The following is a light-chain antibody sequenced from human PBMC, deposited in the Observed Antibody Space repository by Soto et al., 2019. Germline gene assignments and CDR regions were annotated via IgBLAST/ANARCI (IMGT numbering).Light chain of an antibody. CDR1: QSISKY. V-gene: IGKV1-39*01. Sequence: DIQMTQSPSSLSASVGDRVTITCRASQSISKYLNRYQQKPGQAPNLLIYSASTLQSGVPSRFSGIASGTDFTLAIRSLLPEDFTTYYCQQSYCTPPYTFGQGAKLEIK. J-gene: IGKJ2*01. CDR3: QQSYCTPPYT. CDR2: SAS.